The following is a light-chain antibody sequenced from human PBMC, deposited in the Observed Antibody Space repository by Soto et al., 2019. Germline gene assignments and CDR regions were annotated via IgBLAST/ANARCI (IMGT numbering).Light chain of an antibody. CDR1: SSNIGAGYD. CDR3: QTYDTSLSAYV. V-gene: IGLV1-40*01. Sequence: QSVLTQPPPVSGAPGQGVTISCTGGSSNIGAGYDVQWYQQLPGRAPKFLISGNNDRPSGLPDRFSASKSGTSASLAITGLQAEDEADYYCQTYDTSLSAYVFGTGTKVTVL. CDR2: GNN. J-gene: IGLJ1*01.